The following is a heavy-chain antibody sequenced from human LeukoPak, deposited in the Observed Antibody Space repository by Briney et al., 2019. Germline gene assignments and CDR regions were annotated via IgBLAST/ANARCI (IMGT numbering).Heavy chain of an antibody. D-gene: IGHD3-10*01. V-gene: IGHV4-31*03. CDR1: GGSISSGGYY. CDR3: ARVGGSNYYYYGMDV. Sequence: SETLSLTCTVSGGSISSGGYYWSWIRQHPGKGLEWLGYIYYSGSTYYNPSLKSRVTISVDTSKNQFSLKLSSVTAADTAVYYCARVGGSNYYYYGMDVWGQGTTVTVSS. J-gene: IGHJ6*02. CDR2: IYYSGST.